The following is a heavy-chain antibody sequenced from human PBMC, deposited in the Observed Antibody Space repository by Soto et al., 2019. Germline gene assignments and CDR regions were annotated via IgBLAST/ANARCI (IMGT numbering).Heavy chain of an antibody. D-gene: IGHD6-19*01. CDR3: ARAGGIAVAATLHRWHYYYGMDV. CDR1: GFTFSSYA. J-gene: IGHJ6*02. V-gene: IGHV3-64*01. Sequence: PGGSLRLSCAASGFTFSSYAMHWVRQAPGKGLEYVSAISSNGGSTYYANSVKGRFTISRDNSENTLYLQMGSLRAEDMAVYYCARAGGIAVAATLHRWHYYYGMDVWGQGTTVTVSS. CDR2: ISSNGGST.